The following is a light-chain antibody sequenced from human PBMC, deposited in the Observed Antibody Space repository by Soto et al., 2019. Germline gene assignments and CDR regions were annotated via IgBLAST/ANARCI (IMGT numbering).Light chain of an antibody. CDR3: QQRRSWQVT. J-gene: IGKJ5*01. CDR1: QSVRSN. V-gene: IGKV3D-11*02. Sequence: EIVMTQSPATLSLSPGERVTLSCRASQSVRSNLAWYQQKPGQSPRLLIYGASTRATGIPARFSGSGSGTDFTLTISSLEPEDFAVYYCQQRRSWQVTFGQGTRLEIK. CDR2: GAS.